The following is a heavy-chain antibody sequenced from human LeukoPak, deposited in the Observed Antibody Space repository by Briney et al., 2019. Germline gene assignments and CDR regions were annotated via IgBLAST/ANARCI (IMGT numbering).Heavy chain of an antibody. CDR1: GFTFDDYA. CDR3: AKDSVVAATSYYFDY. V-gene: IGHV3-9*01. J-gene: IGHJ4*02. CDR2: ISWNSGSI. D-gene: IGHD2-15*01. Sequence: PGRSLRLSCAASGFTFDDYAMHWVRQAPGKGLEWVSGISWNSGSIGYADSVKGRFTISRDNAKNSLYLQMNSLRAEDTALYYCAKDSVVAATSYYFDYWGQGTLVTASS.